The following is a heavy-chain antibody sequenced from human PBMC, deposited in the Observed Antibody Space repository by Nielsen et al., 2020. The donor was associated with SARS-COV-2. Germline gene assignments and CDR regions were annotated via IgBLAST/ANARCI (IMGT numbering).Heavy chain of an antibody. D-gene: IGHD6-19*01. CDR2: INQIGSEK. Sequence: GGSLRLSCEVSGFTFNTNWMTWVRQAPRKGLEWVANINQIGSEKYYLDSLKGRCTISRDNAKNSLYLQVDNLGPDDTAVYFCARGGSRSAWYWRSWGQGTLVTVSS. CDR1: GFTFNTNW. J-gene: IGHJ4*02. V-gene: IGHV3-7*05. CDR3: ARGGSRSAWYWRS.